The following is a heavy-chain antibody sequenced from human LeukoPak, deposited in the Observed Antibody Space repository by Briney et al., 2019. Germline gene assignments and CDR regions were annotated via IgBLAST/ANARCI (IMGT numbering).Heavy chain of an antibody. J-gene: IGHJ4*02. V-gene: IGHV5-51*01. D-gene: IGHD2-2*01. CDR1: GSTFTNYW. CDR3: ARLKGGTTSSFDY. Sequence: GESPQISRKASGSTFTNYWSGWVRQMPGKGVEGRGIIYPGDSDTRYSPSFQGQVTISAGKSTTTAYLHCSSLKASDTAMYYRARLKGGTTSSFDYWGEGTLVTVSS. CDR2: IYPGDSDT.